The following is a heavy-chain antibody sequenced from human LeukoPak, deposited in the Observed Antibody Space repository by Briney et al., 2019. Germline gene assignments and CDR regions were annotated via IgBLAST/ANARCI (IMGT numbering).Heavy chain of an antibody. D-gene: IGHD6-19*01. CDR2: IYYSGST. V-gene: IGHV4-31*03. J-gene: IGHJ4*02. CDR3: ARDSGYSSGWDAPRFDY. Sequence: SETLSLTCTVSGGSISSGGYYWSWIRQHPGKGLEWIGYIYYSGSTYYNPSLKSRVTISVDTSKNQFSLKLSSVTAADTAVYYCARDSGYSSGWDAPRFDYWGQGTLVTVSS. CDR1: GGSISSGGYY.